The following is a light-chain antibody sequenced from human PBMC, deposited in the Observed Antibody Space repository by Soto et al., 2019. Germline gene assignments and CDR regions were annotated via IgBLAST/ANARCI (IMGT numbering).Light chain of an antibody. CDR3: QQYGDLPWT. CDR2: GAS. CDR1: QAVSSTY. V-gene: IGKV3-20*01. J-gene: IGKJ1*01. Sequence: ALTQSPGTLSSSPGERATFSCRARQAVSSTYLAWYQQKPGQAPRLLISGASGRATGVPDRFSGSGSGTEFTLTIDRLESEDFAVYFCQQYGDLPWTFGQGTKVDIK.